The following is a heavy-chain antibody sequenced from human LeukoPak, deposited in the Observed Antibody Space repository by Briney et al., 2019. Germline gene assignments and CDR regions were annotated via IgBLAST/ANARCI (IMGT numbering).Heavy chain of an antibody. CDR1: GFTFNTYW. V-gene: IGHV3-7*01. CDR3: AKDWNWAIDY. Sequence: PGGSLRLSCAASGFTFNTYWMSWVRQAPGKGLEWVANIKRDGSEKHYVDSVKGRFTISRDNAKNTLFLQMNNLRVEDMAVFYCAKDWNWAIDYWGQGTLVTVSS. J-gene: IGHJ4*02. D-gene: IGHD1-7*01. CDR2: IKRDGSEK.